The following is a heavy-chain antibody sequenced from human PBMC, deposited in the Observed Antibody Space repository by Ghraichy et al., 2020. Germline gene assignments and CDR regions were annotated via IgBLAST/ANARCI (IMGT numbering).Heavy chain of an antibody. CDR3: VRQVGDDSSNWFDP. CDR2: ISRRSSPT. V-gene: IGHV3-21*01. D-gene: IGHD5-18*01. CDR1: GFTFSDYS. Sequence: GESLNISCTASGFTFSDYSMIWVRQAPGKGLEWVSSISRRSSPTYYADSVQGRFTISRDNAKNSVYLQMNSLRAEDTALYYCVRQVGDDSSNWFDPWGQGTLVTFSS. J-gene: IGHJ5*02.